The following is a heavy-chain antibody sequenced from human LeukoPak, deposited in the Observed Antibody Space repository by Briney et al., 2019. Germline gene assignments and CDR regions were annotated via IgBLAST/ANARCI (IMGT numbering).Heavy chain of an antibody. V-gene: IGHV3-15*01. Sequence: GGSLRLSCAASGFSFTNAWMSWVRQAPGKGLEWVGRINSKTDGGTTDYAAPVKGRLTISRDDSKNTLYLQMNSLRAEDTAVYYCAKDIRFGTQPPNYYDSIPEASFDYWGQGTLVTVSS. D-gene: IGHD3-22*01. CDR1: GFSFTNAW. J-gene: IGHJ4*02. CDR3: AKDIRFGTQPPNYYDSIPEASFDY. CDR2: INSKTDGGTT.